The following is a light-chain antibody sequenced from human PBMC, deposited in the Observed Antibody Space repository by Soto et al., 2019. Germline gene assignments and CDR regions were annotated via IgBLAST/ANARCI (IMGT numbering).Light chain of an antibody. V-gene: IGLV2-8*01. CDR2: EVS. CDR1: SSDVGGYNY. J-gene: IGLJ2*01. CDR3: SSYGGSNNVV. Sequence: QSALTQPPSASGSPGQSVTISCTGTSSDVGGYNYVSWYQQHPGNAPKLMIYEVSQRPSGVPDRFSGSKSANTASLTVSGLQAEDEADYYCSSYGGSNNVVFGGGTKVTV.